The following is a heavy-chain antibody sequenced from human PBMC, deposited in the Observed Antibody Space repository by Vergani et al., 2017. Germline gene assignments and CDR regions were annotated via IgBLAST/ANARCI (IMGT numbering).Heavy chain of an antibody. CDR2: ISSSSSYI. J-gene: IGHJ4*02. CDR1: GFTFSSYS. V-gene: IGHV3-21*01. D-gene: IGHD3-22*01. Sequence: VQLVESGGGVVQPGRSLRLSCAASGFTFSSYSMNWVRQAPGKGLEWVSSISSSSSYIYYADSVKGRFTISRDNAKNSLYLQMNSLRAEDTAVYYCARGYYYDSSGPNKPFDYWGQGTLVTVSS. CDR3: ARGYYYDSSGPNKPFDY.